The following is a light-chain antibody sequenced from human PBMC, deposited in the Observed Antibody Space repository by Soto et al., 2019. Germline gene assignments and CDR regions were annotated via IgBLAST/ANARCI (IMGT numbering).Light chain of an antibody. CDR2: DVS. CDR3: SSYTSSSTPYV. Sequence: QSALTQPASVSGSPGQSITISCTGTSSDVGGYNYVSWYQQHPGKAPKLMISDVSNRPSGVSNRFSGSKSGNTASLTISGLQAEDEADYYFSSYTSSSTPYVFGTGTKLTVL. CDR1: SSDVGGYNY. J-gene: IGLJ1*01. V-gene: IGLV2-14*01.